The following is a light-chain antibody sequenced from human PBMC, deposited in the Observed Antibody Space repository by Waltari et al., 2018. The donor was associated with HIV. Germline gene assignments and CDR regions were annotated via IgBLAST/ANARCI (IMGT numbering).Light chain of an antibody. CDR2: GHT. CDR1: SSNIGADYH. Sequence: QSVLTQPPSLSGAPGQTVTISCTGTSSNIGADYHVHWYQQLPGTAPKLLIYGHTIRPSGVPDRFSGSESGTSASLAITGLQADDEADYYCQSYDSSLSAWVFGGGTKLTVL. J-gene: IGLJ3*02. CDR3: QSYDSSLSAWV. V-gene: IGLV1-40*01.